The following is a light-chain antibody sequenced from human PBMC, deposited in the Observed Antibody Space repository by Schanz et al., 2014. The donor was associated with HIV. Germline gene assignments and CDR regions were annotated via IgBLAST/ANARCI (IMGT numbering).Light chain of an antibody. Sequence: QSALTQPASVSGSPGQSITISCTGTSNDVGGYNFVSWYQQHPGKAPKLIIYDVSNRPSGVSDRFSGSKSGNTASLTISGLQAEDEADYYCSSYAGTTTFVVFGGGTKLTVL. CDR3: SSYAGTTTFVV. CDR1: SNDVGGYNF. CDR2: DVS. V-gene: IGLV2-23*02. J-gene: IGLJ2*01.